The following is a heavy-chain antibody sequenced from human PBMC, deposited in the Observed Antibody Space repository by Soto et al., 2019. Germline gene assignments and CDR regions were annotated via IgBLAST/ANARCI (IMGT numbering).Heavy chain of an antibody. CDR2: INAGNGNT. J-gene: IGHJ4*02. CDR3: ARGLNVYYFDY. Sequence: ASVKVSFKASGYTFTSYSMHWVRQAPGQRLEWMGWINAGNGNTKYSQKFQGRVTITRDTSASTAYMELSSLRSEDTAVDYCARGLNVYYFDYWGQGTLVTVSS. CDR1: GYTFTSYS. V-gene: IGHV1-3*01. D-gene: IGHD3-16*01.